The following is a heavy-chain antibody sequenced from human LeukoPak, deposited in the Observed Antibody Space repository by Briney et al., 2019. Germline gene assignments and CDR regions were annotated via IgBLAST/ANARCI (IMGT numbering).Heavy chain of an antibody. CDR1: GFTFSSYG. V-gene: IGHV3-33*01. CDR3: AIDHYGDYGGY. D-gene: IGHD4-17*01. Sequence: PGRSLRLSCAASGFTFSSYGMHWVRQAPGKGLEWVAVIGYDGSNKYYADSVKGRFTISGDNSKNTLYLQMNSLRAEDTAVYYCAIDHYGDYGGYWGQGTLVTVSS. J-gene: IGHJ4*02. CDR2: IGYDGSNK.